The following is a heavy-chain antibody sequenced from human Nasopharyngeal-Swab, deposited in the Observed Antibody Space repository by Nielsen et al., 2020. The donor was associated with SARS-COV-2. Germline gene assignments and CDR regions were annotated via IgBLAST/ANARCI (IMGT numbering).Heavy chain of an antibody. D-gene: IGHD6-6*01. J-gene: IGHJ5*02. CDR1: GFTFDDYA. Sequence: SLKISCAASGFTFDDYAVHWVRQAPGKGLEWVSGISWNSGSIGYADSVKGRFTISRDNAKNSLYLQMNSLRAEDTALYYCAKGRWAARGQNWFDPWGQGTLVTVSS. CDR2: ISWNSGSI. CDR3: AKGRWAARGQNWFDP. V-gene: IGHV3-9*01.